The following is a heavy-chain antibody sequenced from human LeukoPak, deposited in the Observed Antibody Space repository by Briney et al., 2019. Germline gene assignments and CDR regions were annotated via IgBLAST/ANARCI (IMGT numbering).Heavy chain of an antibody. CDR3: ARDNAVTTPHRLDY. Sequence: GGSLRLSCAASGFTFSSYSMNWVRQAPGKGLEWVSSISSSSSYIYYADSVKGRFTISRDNAKNSLYLQMNSLRAEDTAVYYCARDNAVTTPHRLDYWGQGTLVTVSS. CDR2: ISSSSSYI. CDR1: GFTFSSYS. D-gene: IGHD4-17*01. V-gene: IGHV3-21*04. J-gene: IGHJ4*02.